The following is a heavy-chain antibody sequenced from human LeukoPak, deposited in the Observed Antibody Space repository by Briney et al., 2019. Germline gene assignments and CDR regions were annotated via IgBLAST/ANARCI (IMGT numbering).Heavy chain of an antibody. D-gene: IGHD3-10*01. J-gene: IGHJ6*03. Sequence: GGSLRLSRAASGFTFSQYWMSWVRQAPGKGLEWVANIKHDGSEKQDGSEKNYVDSVKGRFTISRDNAKNSLYLQMNSLRAEDTAVYYCARSGRGVDSFYFYMDVWGKGTTVTVSS. CDR1: GFTFSQYW. CDR3: ARSGRGVDSFYFYMDV. CDR2: IKHDGSEKQDGSEK. V-gene: IGHV3-7*01.